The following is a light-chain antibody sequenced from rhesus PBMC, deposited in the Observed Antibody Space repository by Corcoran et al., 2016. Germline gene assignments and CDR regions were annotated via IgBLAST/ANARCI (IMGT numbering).Light chain of an antibody. CDR2: EVS. CDR1: SSDIGGYNR. V-gene: IGLV2-13*03. Sequence: QAAPTQSPSVSGSPGQSVTISCTGTSSDIGGYNRVSWYQQHPGKAPKLMIYEVSKRPSGVSDRFSGSESGNTASLTISGLQAEEEGDYYCSSYSSTSTFIFGAGTRLTVL. J-gene: IGLJ1*01. CDR3: SSYSSTSTFI.